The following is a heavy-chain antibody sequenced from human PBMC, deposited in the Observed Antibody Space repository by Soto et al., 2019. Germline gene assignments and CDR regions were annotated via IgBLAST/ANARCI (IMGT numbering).Heavy chain of an antibody. CDR3: ARLHQYDKNERPKGFDP. V-gene: IGHV4-59*01. CDR2: IYYAGGT. CDR1: GDSISSDY. Sequence: SSETLALTCTVTGDSISSDYWSWLRQTPGKGLEWIGYIYYAGGTNYNPSLTSRVTISVDTSKRQFSLKLRSVTAADTAVYFCARLHQYDKNERPKGFDPSGPGTLVTVSS. J-gene: IGHJ5*02. D-gene: IGHD3-22*01.